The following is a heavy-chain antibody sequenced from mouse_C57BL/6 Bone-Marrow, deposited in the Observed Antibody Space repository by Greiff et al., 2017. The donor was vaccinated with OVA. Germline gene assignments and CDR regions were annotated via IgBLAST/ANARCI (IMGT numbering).Heavy chain of an antibody. D-gene: IGHD1-1*01. J-gene: IGHJ4*01. CDR3: ARITTVVAPYAMDY. V-gene: IGHV1-63*01. CDR1: GYTFTNYW. CDR2: IYPGGGYT. Sequence: QVQLQQSGAELVRPGTSVKMSCKASGYTFTNYWIGWAKQRPGHGLEWIGDIYPGGGYTNYNEKFKGKATLTADKSSSTAYMQFSSLTSEDSAIYYCARITTVVAPYAMDYWGQGTSVTVSS.